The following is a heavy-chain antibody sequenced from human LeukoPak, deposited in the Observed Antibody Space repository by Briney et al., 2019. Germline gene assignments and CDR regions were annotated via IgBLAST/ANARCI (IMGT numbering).Heavy chain of an antibody. CDR2: IYYSGST. CDR1: GGSISSGGYY. CDR3: ARESIAAAGTIDY. J-gene: IGHJ4*02. Sequence: SEALSLTCTVSGGSISSGGYYWSWIRQHPGKGLEWIGYIYYSGSTYYDPSLKSRVTISVDTSKNQFSLKLSSVTAADTAVYYCARESIAAAGTIDYWGQGTLVTVSS. D-gene: IGHD6-13*01. V-gene: IGHV4-31*03.